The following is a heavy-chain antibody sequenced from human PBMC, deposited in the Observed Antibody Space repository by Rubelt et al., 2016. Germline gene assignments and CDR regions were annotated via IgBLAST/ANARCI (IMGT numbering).Heavy chain of an antibody. CDR3: AREKRGDAFDI. Sequence: QVQLQQWGAGLLKPSETLSLTCAVYGGSFSGYYWSWIRQPPGKGLEWIGEINHSGSTNYNPSLKSRVTRSVDTSKNQFSLKLSSVTAADTAVYYCAREKRGDAFDIWGQGTMVTVSS. D-gene: IGHD3-10*01. J-gene: IGHJ3*02. CDR2: INHSGST. CDR1: GGSFSGYY. V-gene: IGHV4-34*01.